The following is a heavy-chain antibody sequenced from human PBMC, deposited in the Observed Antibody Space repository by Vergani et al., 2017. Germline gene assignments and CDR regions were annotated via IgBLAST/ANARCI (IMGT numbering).Heavy chain of an antibody. J-gene: IGHJ6*03. V-gene: IGHV3-30*18. D-gene: IGHD3-10*01. CDR1: GFTFSSYG. Sequence: VQLVESGGGLVKRGGSLRLSCAASGFTFSSYGMHWVRQAPGKGLEWVAVISYDGSNKYYADSVKGRFTISRDNSKNTLYLQMNSLRAEDTAVYYCAKSGRGLYYYYYMDVWGKGTTVTVSS. CDR2: ISYDGSNK. CDR3: AKSGRGLYYYYYMDV.